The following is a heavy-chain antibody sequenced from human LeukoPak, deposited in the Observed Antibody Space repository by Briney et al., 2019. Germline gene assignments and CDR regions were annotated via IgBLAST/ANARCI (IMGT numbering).Heavy chain of an antibody. D-gene: IGHD4-17*01. J-gene: IGHJ6*03. CDR2: ISWDGGST. CDR1: GFTFDDYA. V-gene: IGHV3-43D*03. Sequence: GGSLRLSCAASGFTFDDYAMHWVRQAAGKGLEWVSLISWDGGSTYYADSVQGRFTISRDNSKNSLYLQVNSLRAEDTALYSCAKDADYGKSTYYYYLDVWGKGTTVTVSS. CDR3: AKDADYGKSTYYYYLDV.